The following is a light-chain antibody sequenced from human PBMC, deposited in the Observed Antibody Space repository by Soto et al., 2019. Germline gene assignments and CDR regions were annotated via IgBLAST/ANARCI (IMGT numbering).Light chain of an antibody. CDR2: ENT. Sequence: QSALTQPASVSGSPGQSITIACTGTSSDVGSYNLVSWYQQHPGKAPNLMIYENTKRPSGVSNRFSGSKSGNTASLTISGLQAEDEADYYCCSYAGSSTFVFGGGTKLTVL. CDR3: CSYAGSSTFV. J-gene: IGLJ2*01. V-gene: IGLV2-23*02. CDR1: SSDVGSYNL.